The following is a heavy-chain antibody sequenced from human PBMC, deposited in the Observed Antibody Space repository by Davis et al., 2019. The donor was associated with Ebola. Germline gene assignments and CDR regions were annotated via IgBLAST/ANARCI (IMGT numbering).Heavy chain of an antibody. D-gene: IGHD3-9*01. CDR1: GYTFTSYG. V-gene: IGHV1-18*04. Sequence: ASVKVSCKSSGYTFTSYGLVWVRQAPGLGLEWMGWISGFNTNTNFAQKFQDRVTVSKDTSTNTAYMDLRSLTSDDTAIYYCARAPNYDVLTGTSSYYFDYWGQGTLVTVSS. J-gene: IGHJ4*02. CDR2: ISGFNTNT. CDR3: ARAPNYDVLTGTSSYYFDY.